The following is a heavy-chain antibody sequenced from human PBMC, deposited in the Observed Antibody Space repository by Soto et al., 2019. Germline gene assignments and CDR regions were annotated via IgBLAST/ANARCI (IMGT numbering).Heavy chain of an antibody. Sequence: GGSLRLSCAASGFTFSSYSMNWVRQAPGKGLEWVSSISSSSSYIYYADSVKGRFTISRDNAKNSLYLQMNSLRAEDTAVYYCASSRDGMIGDAFDIWGQGTIVTVSS. CDR1: GFTFSSYS. CDR3: ASSRDGMIGDAFDI. CDR2: ISSSSSYI. J-gene: IGHJ3*02. D-gene: IGHD3-22*01. V-gene: IGHV3-21*01.